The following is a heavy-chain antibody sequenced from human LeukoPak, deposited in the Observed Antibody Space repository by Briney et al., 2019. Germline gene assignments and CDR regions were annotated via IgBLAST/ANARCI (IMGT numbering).Heavy chain of an antibody. CDR1: GGSFSAYY. D-gene: IGHD2-15*01. J-gene: IGHJ6*02. Sequence: AETLSLTCAVYGGSFSAYYWSWIRQPPGKGLEWIGEINHSGSTNYNPSLKSRVTISVDTSKNQFSLKLSSVTAAGTAVYYCARGRPAQFCSGGSCYPRAAYYYYGMDVWGQGTTVTVSS. CDR3: ARGRPAQFCSGGSCYPRAAYYYYGMDV. V-gene: IGHV4-34*01. CDR2: INHSGST.